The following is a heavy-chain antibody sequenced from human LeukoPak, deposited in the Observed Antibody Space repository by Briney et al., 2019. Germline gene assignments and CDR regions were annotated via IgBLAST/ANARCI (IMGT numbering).Heavy chain of an antibody. Sequence: KASETLSLTCAVSGGSISSSNWWSWVRPPPGKGLEWIGEIYHSGSTNYNPSLKSRVTISVDKSKNQFSLKLSSVTAADTAVYYCARGDIAAVPTAISAFDIWGQGTMVTVSS. CDR3: ARGDIAAVPTAISAFDI. CDR1: GGSISSSNW. V-gene: IGHV4-4*02. CDR2: IYHSGST. J-gene: IGHJ3*02. D-gene: IGHD2-2*02.